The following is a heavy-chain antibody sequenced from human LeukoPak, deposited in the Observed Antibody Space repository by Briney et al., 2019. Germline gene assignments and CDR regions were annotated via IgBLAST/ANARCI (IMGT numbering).Heavy chain of an antibody. V-gene: IGHV3-23*01. J-gene: IGHJ4*02. CDR3: AKHWPRWAWDS. D-gene: IGHD1-26*01. Sequence: PGGSLSPSCAVSGFTFTSYAMSWVCQAPGTWLGWVSSITTGVDNTYYADSGEGRFTISRDDSKNTLYLQMNSLKAENTAVYSCAKHWPRWAWDSWGQGTLVTVSS. CDR1: GFTFTSYA. CDR2: ITTGVDNT.